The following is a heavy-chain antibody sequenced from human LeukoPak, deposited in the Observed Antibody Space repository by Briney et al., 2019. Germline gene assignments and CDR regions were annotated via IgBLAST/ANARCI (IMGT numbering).Heavy chain of an antibody. Sequence: SETLSLTCTVSGGSISSYYWSWIRQPPGKGLEWIGYIYYSGSTNYNPSLKSRVTISVDTSKNQFSLKLSSVTAADTAVYYCAEGGGSGSYYRYYGMDVWGQGTTVTVSS. J-gene: IGHJ6*02. CDR1: GGSISSYY. CDR2: IYYSGST. V-gene: IGHV4-59*12. CDR3: AEGGGSGSYYRYYGMDV. D-gene: IGHD3-10*01.